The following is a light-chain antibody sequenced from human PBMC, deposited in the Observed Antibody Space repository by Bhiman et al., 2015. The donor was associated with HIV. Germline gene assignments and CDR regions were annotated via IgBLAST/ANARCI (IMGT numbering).Light chain of an antibody. CDR3: SSYTTSNTYV. V-gene: IGLV2-14*03. CDR1: SSDVGGYNY. Sequence: QSALTQPASVSGSPGQSITISCTGTSSDVGGYNYVSWYLQHPGKAPKLMIYDVSNRPSGVSNRFSGSKSGNTASLTISGLQADDEADYYCSSYTTSNTYVFGAGTKVTVL. CDR2: DVS. J-gene: IGLJ1*01.